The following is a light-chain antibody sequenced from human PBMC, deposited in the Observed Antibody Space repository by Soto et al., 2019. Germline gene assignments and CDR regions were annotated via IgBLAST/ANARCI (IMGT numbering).Light chain of an antibody. V-gene: IGLV2-14*01. CDR2: KVT. J-gene: IGLJ1*01. CDR1: SSGVGGYNY. CDR3: CSYTGSSNYV. Sequence: QPVLTQPASVSGSPGQSITISCTGTSSGVGGYNYVSWYQQHPGKAPKLVIYKVTNRPSGVSNRFSGSRSGNTASLTISGLQAEDEADYYCCSYTGSSNYVFGTGTKVTV.